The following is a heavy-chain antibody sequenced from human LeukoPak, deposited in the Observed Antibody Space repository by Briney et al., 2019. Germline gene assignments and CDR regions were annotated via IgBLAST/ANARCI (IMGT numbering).Heavy chain of an antibody. D-gene: IGHD5-18*01. CDR1: GYTFTGYY. Sequence: ASVKVSCKASGYTFTGYYMHWVRQAPGQGLEWMGWINPNSGGTNYAQKFQGRVTMTRDTSTSTAYMELSRLRSDDTAVYYCARGRIQLWLSSSYWGQGTLVTVSS. V-gene: IGHV1-2*02. CDR2: INPNSGGT. J-gene: IGHJ4*02. CDR3: ARGRIQLWLSSSY.